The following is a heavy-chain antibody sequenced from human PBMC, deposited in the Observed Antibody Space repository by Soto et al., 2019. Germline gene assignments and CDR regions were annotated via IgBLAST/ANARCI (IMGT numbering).Heavy chain of an antibody. CDR1: GGTFSSYA. V-gene: IGHV1-69*01. J-gene: IGHJ4*02. Sequence: QVQLVQSGAAVKKPGSSVKVSCKASGGTFSSYAISWVRQAPGQGLEWMGGIIPIFGTANYAQKFQGRVTITADEPTSPAYMELSSLRSEDTAVYYGARDLTAPYYYDSGGRYFDYWGQGTLVTVSS. CDR3: ARDLTAPYYYDSGGRYFDY. CDR2: IIPIFGTA. D-gene: IGHD3-22*01.